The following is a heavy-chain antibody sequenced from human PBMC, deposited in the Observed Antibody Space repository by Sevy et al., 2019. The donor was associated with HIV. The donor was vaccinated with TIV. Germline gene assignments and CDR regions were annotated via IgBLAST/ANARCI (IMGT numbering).Heavy chain of an antibody. V-gene: IGHV1-2*02. J-gene: IGHJ4*02. CDR2: INPNSDDT. CDR3: AKDPQLFDSSGYLGY. CDR1: GYSFTAYY. Sequence: ASVKVSCKTSGYSFTAYYMHWVRQAPGQGLEWMGWINPNSDDTNYAQNFQGRVTMTSDASTSTAYLELSRLRYDETAMYYCAKDPQLFDSSGYLGYWGQGTLVTVSS. D-gene: IGHD3-22*01.